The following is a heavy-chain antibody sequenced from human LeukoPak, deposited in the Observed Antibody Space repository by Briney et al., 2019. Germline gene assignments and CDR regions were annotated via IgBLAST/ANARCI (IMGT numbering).Heavy chain of an antibody. Sequence: SETLSLTCAVYGGSFSGYYWSWIRQPPGKGQEWIGEINHSGSTNYNPSLKSRVTISVDTSKNQFSLKLSSVTAADTAVYYCAREEKDRAYVDDYWGQGTLVTVSS. CDR2: INHSGST. D-gene: IGHD2-8*01. CDR1: GGSFSGYY. J-gene: IGHJ4*02. CDR3: AREEKDRAYVDDY. V-gene: IGHV4-34*01.